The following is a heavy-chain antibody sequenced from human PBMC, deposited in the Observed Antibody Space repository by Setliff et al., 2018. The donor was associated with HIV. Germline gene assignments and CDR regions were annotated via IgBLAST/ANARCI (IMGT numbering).Heavy chain of an antibody. Sequence: GGSLRLSCVASGFTFNSAWMTWVRQAPGKGLEWVGRIKSKTDGGTADYAAPVKGRFTISRDDSKNTLYLQMNSLRVEDTAVYYCARDAIRLAMRGWFDPWGQGTLVTVSS. CDR1: GFTFNSAW. CDR2: IKSKTDGGTA. J-gene: IGHJ5*02. V-gene: IGHV3-15*01. D-gene: IGHD3-10*01. CDR3: ARDAIRLAMRGWFDP.